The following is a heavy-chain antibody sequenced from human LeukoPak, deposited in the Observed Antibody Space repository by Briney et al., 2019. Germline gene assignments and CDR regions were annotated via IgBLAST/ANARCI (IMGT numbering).Heavy chain of an antibody. Sequence: GGSLRLSCAASGFTFSNYAMRWVRQAPGKGLEWVSGISGSGGSTYYADSVKGRFTISRDNSKNTLYLQMNSLRAEVTAVYYCAKSEHWPALDYWGQGTLVTVSS. CDR3: AKSEHWPALDY. V-gene: IGHV3-23*01. D-gene: IGHD1-14*01. CDR1: GFTFSNYA. J-gene: IGHJ4*02. CDR2: ISGSGGST.